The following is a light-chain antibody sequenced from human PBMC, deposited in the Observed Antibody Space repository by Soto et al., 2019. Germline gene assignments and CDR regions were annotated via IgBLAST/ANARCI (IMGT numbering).Light chain of an antibody. J-gene: IGLJ1*01. CDR3: CSYGGSTTFYV. CDR1: SRDVGSYDL. V-gene: IGLV2-23*02. Sequence: QSALTQPASVSGSLGQSITISCTGTSRDVGSYDLVSWYQQDPGKVPKFLIYEVKKRPSGVSDRFSGSNSGNTATLTISGLLAEDEADYYCCSYGGSTTFYVFGSGTKSPS. CDR2: EVK.